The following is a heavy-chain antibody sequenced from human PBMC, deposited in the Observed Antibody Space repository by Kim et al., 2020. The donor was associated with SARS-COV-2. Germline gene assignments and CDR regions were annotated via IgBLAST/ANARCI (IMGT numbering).Heavy chain of an antibody. D-gene: IGHD3-10*01. Sequence: SETLSLTCTVSGGSISSGGYYWSWIRQHPGKGLEWIGYIYYSGSTYYNPSLKSRVTISVDTSKNQFSLKLSSVTAADTAVYYCARVLVNSVGLWFGESSGLLDYWGQGTLVTVSS. CDR3: ARVLVNSVGLWFGESSGLLDY. CDR2: IYYSGST. CDR1: GGSISSGGYY. V-gene: IGHV4-31*03. J-gene: IGHJ4*02.